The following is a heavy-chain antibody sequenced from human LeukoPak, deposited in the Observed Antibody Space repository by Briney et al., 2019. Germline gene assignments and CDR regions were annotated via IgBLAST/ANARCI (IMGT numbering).Heavy chain of an antibody. Sequence: ASVKVSCKASGYTFTSYGISWVRQAPGQGLEWMGWISAYNGNTNYAQKLQGRVTMTTDTSTSTAYMELRSLRSDDTAVYYCARGKKDDFWSGYYSGWGYYYMDVWGKGTTVTVSS. CDR1: GYTFTSYG. V-gene: IGHV1-18*01. CDR2: ISAYNGNT. D-gene: IGHD3-3*01. J-gene: IGHJ6*03. CDR3: ARGKKDDFWSGYYSGWGYYYMDV.